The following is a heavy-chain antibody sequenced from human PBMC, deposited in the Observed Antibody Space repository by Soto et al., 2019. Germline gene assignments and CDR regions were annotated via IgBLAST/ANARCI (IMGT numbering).Heavy chain of an antibody. CDR3: AKGEVVAVYYYSTMDV. V-gene: IGHV3-23*01. J-gene: IGHJ6*02. CDR1: GFSFSSYA. Sequence: GGSLRLSCAASGFSFSSYAMSWVRQAPGKGLEWVSGISGSGGSTYYADSVEGRFTISRDNSKNTLYLQMNSLRAEDTAVYYCAKGEVVAVYYYSTMDVWGQGTTVTVSS. CDR2: ISGSGGST. D-gene: IGHD2-2*01.